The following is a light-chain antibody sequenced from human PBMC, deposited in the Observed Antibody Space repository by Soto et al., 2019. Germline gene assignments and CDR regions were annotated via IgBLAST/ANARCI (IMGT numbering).Light chain of an antibody. CDR2: GAS. CDR3: QQYNNWPPIS. Sequence: EIVMTQSPATLSVSPGERATLSCRASQSVSSNLAWFQQKPGQAPMLLIYGASTRDTGIPARFSGSGSGTEFTLTISSLQSEDFAVYHCQQYNNWPPISFGQGTRLEIK. J-gene: IGKJ5*01. CDR1: QSVSSN. V-gene: IGKV3-15*01.